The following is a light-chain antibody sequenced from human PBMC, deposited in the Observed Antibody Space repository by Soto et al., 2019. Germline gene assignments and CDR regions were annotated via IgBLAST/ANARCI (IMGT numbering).Light chain of an antibody. V-gene: IGKV4-1*01. CDR1: QSVLYSSNNKNY. Sequence: DIVMTQSPYSLAVSLGERATINCKSSQSVLYSSNNKNYLAWYQQKPGQPPKLLIYWASTRESGVPDRFSGSGSGTDFTLTIISLQAEDVAVYYCQQYYSTLWTFGQETKVEIK. J-gene: IGKJ1*01. CDR2: WAS. CDR3: QQYYSTLWT.